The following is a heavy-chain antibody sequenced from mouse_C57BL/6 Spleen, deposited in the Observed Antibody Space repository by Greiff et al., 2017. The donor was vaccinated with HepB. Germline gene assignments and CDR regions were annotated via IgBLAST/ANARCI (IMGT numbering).Heavy chain of an antibody. Sequence: VKLQESGPELVKPGASVKISCKASGYAFSSSWMNWVKQRPGKGLEWIGRIYPGDGDTNYNGKFKGKATLTADKSSSTAYMQLSSLTSEDSAVYFCARGLGPWFAYWGQGTLVTVSA. V-gene: IGHV1-82*01. CDR1: GYAFSSSW. D-gene: IGHD4-1*01. CDR2: IYPGDGDT. CDR3: ARGLGPWFAY. J-gene: IGHJ3*01.